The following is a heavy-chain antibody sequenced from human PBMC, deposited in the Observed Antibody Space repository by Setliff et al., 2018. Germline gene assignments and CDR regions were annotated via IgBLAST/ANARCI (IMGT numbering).Heavy chain of an antibody. V-gene: IGHV3-74*01. CDR2: VNSDGSST. D-gene: IGHD6-6*01. J-gene: IGHJ3*02. Sequence: GGSLRLSCAASGFTFVNYWMHWVRQAPGKGLVWGSRVNSDGSSTSYADSVKGRFTISRDNAKNTLYLQMNSLRAEDTAVYYCARRAGSSGAFDIWGQGTMVTVSS. CDR1: GFTFVNYW. CDR3: ARRAGSSGAFDI.